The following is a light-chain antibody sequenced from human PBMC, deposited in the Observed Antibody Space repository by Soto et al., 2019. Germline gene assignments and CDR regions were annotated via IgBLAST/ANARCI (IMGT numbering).Light chain of an antibody. Sequence: EIVLTQSPGTLSLSPGKRATLSCRASQSISSSYSAWYQQRPGQAPRLLIYGASTRATGIPARFSGSGSGTEFTPTISSLQSEDSAVYYGQQYKKWPPITFGQGTRLEI. CDR3: QQYKKWPPIT. V-gene: IGKV3-15*01. CDR1: QSISSSY. J-gene: IGKJ5*01. CDR2: GAS.